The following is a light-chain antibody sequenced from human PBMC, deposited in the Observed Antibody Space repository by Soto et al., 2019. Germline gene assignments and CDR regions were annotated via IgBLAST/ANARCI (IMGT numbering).Light chain of an antibody. V-gene: IGLV2-14*03. Sequence: QSVLTQPASVSGSPGQSITLSCTGTSSDIGDYDYVSWYQRHPGKAPKLIIYDVNNRPSGVSDRFSGSKSGNTASLTISGLQAEDEADYYCTSYSSVSTHVIFGGGTKVTVL. CDR2: DVN. CDR1: SSDIGDYDY. CDR3: TSYSSVSTHVI. J-gene: IGLJ2*01.